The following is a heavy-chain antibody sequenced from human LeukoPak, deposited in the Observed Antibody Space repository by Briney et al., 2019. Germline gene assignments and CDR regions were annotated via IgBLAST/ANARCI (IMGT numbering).Heavy chain of an antibody. CDR3: AKFGLAGSGRYHDAFDI. D-gene: IGHD3-10*01. V-gene: IGHV3-23*01. CDR1: GFTFSSYG. J-gene: IGHJ3*02. Sequence: GGSLRLSCAASGFTFSSYGMTWVRQAPGKGPGWVSAISGSGGSTYYADSVKGRSTISRDNSKNTLYLQMNSLRAEDTAVYYCAKFGLAGSGRYHDAFDIWGQGTMVTVSS. CDR2: ISGSGGST.